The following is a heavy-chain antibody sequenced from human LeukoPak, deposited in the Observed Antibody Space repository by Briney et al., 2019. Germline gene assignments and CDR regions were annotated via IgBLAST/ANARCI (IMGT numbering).Heavy chain of an antibody. CDR2: TYYRSKWYN. V-gene: IGHV6-1*01. J-gene: IGHJ6*03. CDR1: GDSVSSNIAA. CDR3: ARSSNFYGSGKRFYYYYMDV. Sequence: SQTLSLTCAISGDSVSSNIAAWNWIRQSPSRGLEWLGRTYYRSKWYNDYAVSVKSRITINPDTSKNQFSLQLNSVTPEDTAVYYCARSSNFYGSGKRFYYYYMDVWGKGTTVPVSS. D-gene: IGHD3-10*01.